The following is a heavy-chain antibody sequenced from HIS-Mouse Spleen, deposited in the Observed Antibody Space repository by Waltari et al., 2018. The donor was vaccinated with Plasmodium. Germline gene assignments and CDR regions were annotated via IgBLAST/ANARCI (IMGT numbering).Heavy chain of an antibody. Sequence: QVQLVQSGAEVKKPGASVKVSCKASGYTFTSYYMHWLRKAPGQGLEGMGIINPSGGSTSYAQKFQGRVTMTRDTSTSTVYMELSSLRSEDTAVYYCARTAVPYWYFDLWGRGTLVTVSS. J-gene: IGHJ2*01. V-gene: IGHV1-46*03. CDR1: GYTFTSYY. CDR3: ARTAVPYWYFDL. CDR2: INPSGGST.